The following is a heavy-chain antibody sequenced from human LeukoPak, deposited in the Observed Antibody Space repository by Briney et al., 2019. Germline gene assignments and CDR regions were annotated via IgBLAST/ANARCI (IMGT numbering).Heavy chain of an antibody. D-gene: IGHD1-1*01. J-gene: IGHJ4*02. CDR3: AKDGWNDIPDY. Sequence: GGSLRLSCAASGFTFSSYGMSWVRQAPGKGVEWVSVISGSGGSTKYADSVKGRFTISRNNFKTTLYLQMNSLRAEDTAVYYCAKDGWNDIPDYWGQGTLVTVSS. CDR1: GFTFSSYG. CDR2: ISGSGGST. V-gene: IGHV3-23*01.